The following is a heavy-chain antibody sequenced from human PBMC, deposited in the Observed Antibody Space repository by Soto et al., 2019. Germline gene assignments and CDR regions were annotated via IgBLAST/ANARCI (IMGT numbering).Heavy chain of an antibody. J-gene: IGHJ4*02. D-gene: IGHD6-19*01. V-gene: IGHV4-39*01. Sequence: SETLSLTCTVSGGSISSSSYYWGWIRQPPGKGLEWIGSIYYSGSTYYNPSLKSRVTISVDTSKNQFSLKLSSVTAADTAVYYCAVSQGVAGPLFDYWGQGTLVTVSS. CDR2: IYYSGST. CDR3: AVSQGVAGPLFDY. CDR1: GGSISSSSYY.